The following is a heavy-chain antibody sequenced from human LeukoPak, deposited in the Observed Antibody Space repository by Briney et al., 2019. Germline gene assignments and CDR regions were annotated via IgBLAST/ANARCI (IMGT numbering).Heavy chain of an antibody. CDR1: GFTFSSYG. Sequence: GGSLRLSCAVSGFTFSSYGMHWVRQAPGKGLEWVAFIRYDGSNKYYADSVKGRFTISRDNSKNTLYLQMNSLRAEDTAVYYCAKGVSFVDYWGQGTLVTVSS. J-gene: IGHJ4*02. CDR2: IRYDGSNK. V-gene: IGHV3-30*02. D-gene: IGHD3-16*02. CDR3: AKGVSFVDY.